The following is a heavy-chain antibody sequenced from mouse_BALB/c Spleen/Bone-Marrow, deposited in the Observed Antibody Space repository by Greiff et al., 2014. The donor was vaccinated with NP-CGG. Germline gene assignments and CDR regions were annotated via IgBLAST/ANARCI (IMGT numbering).Heavy chain of an antibody. J-gene: IGHJ2*01. Sequence: QVQLQQSGAELVKPGASVKLSCKASGYTFTRYWMGWVKQRPGQGLEWIGEINPSNGRTNYNEKFKSKATLTVDKSSSTAYMQLSSLTSEDSAVYYCAREAYYGPDYWGQGTTLTVSS. D-gene: IGHD1-2*01. CDR1: GYTFTRYW. CDR2: INPSNGRT. V-gene: IGHV1S81*02. CDR3: AREAYYGPDY.